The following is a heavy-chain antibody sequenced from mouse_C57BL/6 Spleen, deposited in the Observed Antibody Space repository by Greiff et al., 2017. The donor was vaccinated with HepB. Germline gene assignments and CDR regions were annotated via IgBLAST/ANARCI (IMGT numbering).Heavy chain of an antibody. CDR1: GFTFSDYY. J-gene: IGHJ2*01. Sequence: EVKLMESEGGLVQPGSSMKLSCTASGFTFSDYYMAWVRQVPEKGLEWVANINYDGSSTYYLDSLKSRFIISRDNAKNILYLQMSSLKSEDTATYYCARDLDGYYPYFDYWGQGTTLTVSS. D-gene: IGHD2-3*01. CDR3: ARDLDGYYPYFDY. V-gene: IGHV5-16*01. CDR2: INYDGSST.